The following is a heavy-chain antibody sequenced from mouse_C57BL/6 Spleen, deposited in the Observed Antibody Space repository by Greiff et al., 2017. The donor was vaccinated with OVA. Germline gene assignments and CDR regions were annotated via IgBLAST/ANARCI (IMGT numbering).Heavy chain of an antibody. Sequence: EVQLQQSGAELVRPGSSVKMSCKTSGYTFTSYGINWVKQRPGQGLEWIGYIDIGNGYTEYNEKFKGKATLTADTSSSTAYMQLSSLTSEDAAIYFCARATGYYFDYWGQGTTLTVSS. CDR1: GYTFTSYG. CDR2: IDIGNGYT. V-gene: IGHV1-58*01. CDR3: ARATGYYFDY. D-gene: IGHD3-1*01. J-gene: IGHJ2*01.